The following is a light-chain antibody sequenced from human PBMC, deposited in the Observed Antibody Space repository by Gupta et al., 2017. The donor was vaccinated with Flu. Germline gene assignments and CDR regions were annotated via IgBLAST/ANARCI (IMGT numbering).Light chain of an antibody. J-gene: IGKJ4*01. V-gene: IGKV3-11*01. CDR3: QQRDNWRGLT. CDR1: QSISIY. Sequence: IVLTPSPATLSLSPGERATLSCRASQSISIYLRWYQQKPGQAPRLLIYDASKRATGIPARVSGSGSGTNFTLTISSLEPEDSAVYYWQQRDNWRGLTFGGGTKVEI. CDR2: DAS.